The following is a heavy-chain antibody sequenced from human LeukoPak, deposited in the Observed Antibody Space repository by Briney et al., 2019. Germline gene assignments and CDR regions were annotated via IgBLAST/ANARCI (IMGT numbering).Heavy chain of an antibody. Sequence: SETLSLTCIVSGGSISSYYWSWIRQPPGKGLEWIGYIYYSGSTNYNPSLKSRVTISVDTSKNQFSLKLSSVTAADTAVYYCARGIAAAGTDFDYWGQGTLVTVSS. CDR3: ARGIAAAGTDFDY. CDR2: IYYSGST. CDR1: GGSISSYY. D-gene: IGHD6-13*01. J-gene: IGHJ4*02. V-gene: IGHV4-59*01.